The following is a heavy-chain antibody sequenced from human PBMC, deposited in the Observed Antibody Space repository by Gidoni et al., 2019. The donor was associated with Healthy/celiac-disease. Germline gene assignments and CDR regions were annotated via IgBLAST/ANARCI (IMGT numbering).Heavy chain of an antibody. J-gene: IGHJ3*02. D-gene: IGHD3-10*01. Sequence: QVTLKESGPVLVKPTETLTLTCTVSGFSLSNARMGVSWIRQPPGKALEWLAHIFSNDEKSYSTSLKSRLTISKDTSKSQVVLTMTNMDPVDTATYYCARSVLLWFGEVTANDAFDIWGQGTMVTVSS. CDR2: IFSNDEK. V-gene: IGHV2-26*01. CDR1: GFSLSNARMG. CDR3: ARSVLLWFGEVTANDAFDI.